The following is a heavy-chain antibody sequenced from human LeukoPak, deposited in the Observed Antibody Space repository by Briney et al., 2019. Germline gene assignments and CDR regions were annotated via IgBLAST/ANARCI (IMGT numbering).Heavy chain of an antibody. CDR1: GFTFSSYA. CDR3: ANSGVGYHYDSSGPHAFDI. V-gene: IGHV3-23*01. Sequence: GGSLRLSCAASGFTFSSYAMSWVRQAPGKGLEWVSAISGSGGSTYYADSVKGRFTISRDNSKNTLYLQMNSLRAEDTAVYYCANSGVGYHYDSSGPHAFDIWGQGTMVTVSS. D-gene: IGHD3-22*01. CDR2: ISGSGGST. J-gene: IGHJ3*02.